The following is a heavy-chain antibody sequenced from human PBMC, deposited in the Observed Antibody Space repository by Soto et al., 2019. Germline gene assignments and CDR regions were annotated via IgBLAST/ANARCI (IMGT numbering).Heavy chain of an antibody. D-gene: IGHD3-3*01. Sequence: SQTLSLTCAISGDSVSSNSAAWNWIRQSPSRGLEWLGRTYYRSKWYNDYAVSVKSRITINPDTSKNQFSLQLNSVTPEDTAVYYCASRDTIFGVVTANDAFDIWGQGTMVTV. V-gene: IGHV6-1*01. CDR1: GDSVSSNSAA. CDR2: TYYRSKWYN. J-gene: IGHJ3*02. CDR3: ASRDTIFGVVTANDAFDI.